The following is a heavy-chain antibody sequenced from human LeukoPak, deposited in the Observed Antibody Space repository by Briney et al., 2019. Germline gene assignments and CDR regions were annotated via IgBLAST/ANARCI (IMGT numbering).Heavy chain of an antibody. V-gene: IGHV3-23*01. CDR2: ISNGGDRA. CDR3: AKDAPRTSGWFFLEY. J-gene: IGHJ4*02. D-gene: IGHD6-19*01. Sequence: GGSLRLSCAASGFAFTNFDMVWVRQAPGKGLEWVSGISNGGDRAYYADSVKGRFTISRDNSKSALFLQMKSLRVDDTAIYYCAKDAPRTSGWFFLEYWGQGILVTVSS. CDR1: GFAFTNFD.